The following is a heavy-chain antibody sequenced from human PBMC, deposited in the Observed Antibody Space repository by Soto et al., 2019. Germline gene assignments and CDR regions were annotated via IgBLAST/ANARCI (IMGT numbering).Heavy chain of an antibody. CDR3: ATSVCCSGGSCYSYAFDI. CDR1: GYTLTELS. V-gene: IGHV1-24*01. Sequence: ASVKVSCKVSGYTLTELSMHWVRQAPGKGLEWMGGFDPEDGETIYAQKFQGRVTMTEDTSTDTAYMELSSLRSEDTAVYYCATSVCCSGGSCYSYAFDIRGRGTMVTGSS. D-gene: IGHD2-15*01. CDR2: FDPEDGET. J-gene: IGHJ3*02.